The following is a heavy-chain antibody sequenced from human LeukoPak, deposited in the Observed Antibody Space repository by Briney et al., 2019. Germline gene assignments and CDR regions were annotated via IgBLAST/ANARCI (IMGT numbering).Heavy chain of an antibody. CDR3: ARDAGTSQEVDY. Sequence: PSETLSLTCTVSGGSISSGGYYWRWIRQHPGKGLEWIGYIYYSGSTYYNPSLKSRVTISVDTSKNQFSLKLSSVTSADTAVYYCARDAGTSQEVDYWGQGTLVTVSS. CDR2: IYYSGST. D-gene: IGHD1-1*01. J-gene: IGHJ4*02. CDR1: GGSISSGGYY. V-gene: IGHV4-31*03.